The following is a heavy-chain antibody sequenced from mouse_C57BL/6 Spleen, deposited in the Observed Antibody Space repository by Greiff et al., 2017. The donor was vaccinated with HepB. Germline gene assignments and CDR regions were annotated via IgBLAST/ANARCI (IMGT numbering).Heavy chain of an antibody. J-gene: IGHJ2*01. CDR1: GYTFTSYW. CDR2: IDPSGSYT. Sequence: QVQLKQPGAELVKPGASVKLSCKASGYTFTSYWMQWVKQRPGQGLEWIGEIDPSGSYTNYNQKFKGKATLTVDTSSSTAYMQLSSLTSEDSAVYYCARMGYYGSYFDYWGQGTTLTVSS. CDR3: ARMGYYGSYFDY. V-gene: IGHV1-50*01. D-gene: IGHD1-1*01.